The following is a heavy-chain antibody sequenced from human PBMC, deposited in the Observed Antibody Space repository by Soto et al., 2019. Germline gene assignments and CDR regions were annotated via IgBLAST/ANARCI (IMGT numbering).Heavy chain of an antibody. D-gene: IGHD3-16*01. CDR1: GFTFSSYS. CDR2: ISSSSGTV. Sequence: EVQLAESGGGLVQPGGSLRLSCSASGFTFSSYSMNWVRQAPGKGLEWVSYISSSSGTVYYADSVKGRFTISRDNAKHSLYLQVNSLRAEDTAVYYCARGGGARTFDYWGQGTLVTVSS. CDR3: ARGGGARTFDY. J-gene: IGHJ4*02. V-gene: IGHV3-48*01.